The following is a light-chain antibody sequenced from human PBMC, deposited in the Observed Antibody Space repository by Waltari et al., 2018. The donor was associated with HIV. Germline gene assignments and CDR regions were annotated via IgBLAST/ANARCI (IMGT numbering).Light chain of an antibody. V-gene: IGKV1-5*03. J-gene: IGKJ1*01. CDR1: QNIGNW. CDR2: KAS. Sequence: DIQMTQSPSTLSASVGDSVSITCRANQNIGNWLAWYQQKPGKTPNLLIFKASTLQTGVPSRFSGSGSGTEFTLSIRSLQPEDFATYYCQQYNSLWTFGQGTKVEIK. CDR3: QQYNSLWT.